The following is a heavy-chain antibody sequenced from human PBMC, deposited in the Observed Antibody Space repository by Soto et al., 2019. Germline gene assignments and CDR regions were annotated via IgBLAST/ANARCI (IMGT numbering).Heavy chain of an antibody. Sequence: PGGSLRLSCAASGFTFGSYAMSWVRQAPGKGLEWVSAISGSGGSTYYADSVKGRFTISRDNSKNTLYLQMNSLRAEDTAVYYCATSYCSGGSCYSHFNYYYYYMEVWGKGTTVTVSS. CDR2: ISGSGGST. CDR3: ATSYCSGGSCYSHFNYYYYYMEV. V-gene: IGHV3-23*01. D-gene: IGHD2-15*01. J-gene: IGHJ6*03. CDR1: GFTFGSYA.